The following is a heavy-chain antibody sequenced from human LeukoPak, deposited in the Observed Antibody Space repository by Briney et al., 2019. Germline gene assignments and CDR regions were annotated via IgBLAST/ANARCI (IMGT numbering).Heavy chain of an antibody. J-gene: IGHJ5*02. CDR2: IRNKADSYAT. CDR1: GFTFSGSA. D-gene: IGHD2-21*01. Sequence: GRSLRLSCAASGFTFSGSAMHWVRQASGKGLEWVGRIRNKADSYATAYAASVKGRFTISRDDSKNTAYLQMNSLKTDDTAVYYCTRWSVINWFDPWGQGTLVTVSS. CDR3: TRWSVINWFDP. V-gene: IGHV3-73*01.